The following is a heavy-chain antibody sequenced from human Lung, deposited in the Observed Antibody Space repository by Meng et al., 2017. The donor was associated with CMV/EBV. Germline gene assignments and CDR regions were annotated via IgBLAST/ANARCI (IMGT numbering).Heavy chain of an antibody. CDR2: FYYGGST. CDR3: ARDLSGDWVDP. J-gene: IGHJ5*02. CDR1: GGSISGYY. V-gene: IGHV4-59*12. Sequence: GSLRLSCSVSGGSISGYYWSWIRQPPGKGLEWIGYFYYGGSTNYNPSLKSRVTISVDTSKNQFSLKLRTVTAADTAVYYCARDLSGDWVDPWRHGTLVTVSS. D-gene: IGHD3-10*01.